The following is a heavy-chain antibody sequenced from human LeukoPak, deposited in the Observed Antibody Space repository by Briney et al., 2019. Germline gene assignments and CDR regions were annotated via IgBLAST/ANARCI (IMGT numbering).Heavy chain of an antibody. J-gene: IGHJ4*02. V-gene: IGHV3-48*02. CDR3: ARFVFSSGWNYFDY. Sequence: PGGSLRLSCAASGFTFSSYSMNWVRQAPGKGLEWVSYISSSSSTIYYADSVKGRFTISRDNAKNSLYLQMNSLRDEDTAVYYCARFVFSSGWNYFDYWGQGTLVTVSS. CDR1: GFTFSSYS. D-gene: IGHD6-19*01. CDR2: ISSSSSTI.